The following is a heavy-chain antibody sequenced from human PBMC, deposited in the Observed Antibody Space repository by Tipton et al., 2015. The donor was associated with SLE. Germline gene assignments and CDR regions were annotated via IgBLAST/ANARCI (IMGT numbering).Heavy chain of an antibody. CDR2: IYSGGST. CDR1: GFTVSSNY. V-gene: IGHV3-53*01. J-gene: IGHJ3*02. Sequence: SLRLSCAASGFTVSSNYMSWVRQAPGKGLEWVSVIYSGGSTYYADSVKGRFTISRDNSKNTLYLQMSSLRAEDTAVYYCARDVSGYGAFDIWGQGTMVTVSS. CDR3: ARDVSGYGAFDI. D-gene: IGHD5-12*01.